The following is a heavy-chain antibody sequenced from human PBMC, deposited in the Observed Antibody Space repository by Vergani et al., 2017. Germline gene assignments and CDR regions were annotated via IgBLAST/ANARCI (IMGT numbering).Heavy chain of an antibody. CDR3: ARLESPGTSGWVMDV. V-gene: IGHV5-51*01. Sequence: EVQLVQSGAEVKKPGESLRISCKGSGYSFTSYWISWVRQMPGKGLEWMGIIYPGDSDTRYSPSFQGQVTISADKSISTAYLQWSSLKASDTAMYYCARLESPGTSGWVMDVWGQGTTVTVSS. J-gene: IGHJ6*02. CDR1: GYSFTSYW. D-gene: IGHD6-19*01. CDR2: IYPGDSDT.